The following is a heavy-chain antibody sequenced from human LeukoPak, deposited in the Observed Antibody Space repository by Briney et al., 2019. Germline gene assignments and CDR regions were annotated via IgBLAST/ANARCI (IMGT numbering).Heavy chain of an antibody. Sequence: SETLSLTCAVYGGSFSGYYWSWIRQPPGKGLERIGEINHSGSTNYNPSLKSRVTISVDTSKNQFSLKLSSVTAADTAVYYCARGYSYGLFDYWGQGTLVTVSS. D-gene: IGHD5-18*01. CDR1: GGSFSGYY. CDR2: INHSGST. CDR3: ARGYSYGLFDY. J-gene: IGHJ4*02. V-gene: IGHV4-34*01.